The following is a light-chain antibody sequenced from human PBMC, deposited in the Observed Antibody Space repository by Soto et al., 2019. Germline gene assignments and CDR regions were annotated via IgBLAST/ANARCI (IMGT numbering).Light chain of an antibody. CDR3: QQYGSSPLT. CDR1: QSVSSSY. CDR2: GAS. V-gene: IGKV3-20*01. J-gene: IGKJ4*01. Sequence: EIVLTQSPGTLSLSPGERATLSCRASQSVSSSYLAWYQQKPGQAPRLLIYGASIRATGIPYRFSGSGSGTDFTLTISRLEPEEFAVYYCQQYGSSPLTFGGGTKVEIK.